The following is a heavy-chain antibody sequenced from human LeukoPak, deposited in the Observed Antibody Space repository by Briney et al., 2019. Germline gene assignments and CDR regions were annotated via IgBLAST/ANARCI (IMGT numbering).Heavy chain of an antibody. J-gene: IGHJ1*01. CDR2: ISYDGSNK. D-gene: IGHD1-26*01. V-gene: IGHV3-30-3*01. CDR1: GFTFSSYA. Sequence: QPGGSLRLSCAASGFTFSSYAMHWVRQAPGKGLEWVAVISYDGSNKYYADSVKGRFTISRDNSKNTLYLQMNSLRAEDTAVYYCARDPGLIVGATTVYFQHWGQGTLVTVSS. CDR3: ARDPGLIVGATTVYFQH.